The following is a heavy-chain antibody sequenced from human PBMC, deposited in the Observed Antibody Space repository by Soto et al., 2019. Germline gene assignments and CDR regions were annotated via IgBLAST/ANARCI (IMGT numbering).Heavy chain of an antibody. CDR3: ARAGVPIVVVPAAISTPRRPHYYYGMDV. J-gene: IGHJ6*02. Sequence: PSVTLSLTWAVYGGYFIGYYLSWIRTPPGKGLEWIGEINHSGSTNYNPSLKSRVTISVDTSKNQFSLKLSSVTAADTAVYYCARAGVPIVVVPAAISTPRRPHYYYGMDVWGQGTTVTVS. D-gene: IGHD2-2*02. CDR1: GGYFIGYY. CDR2: INHSGST. V-gene: IGHV4-34*01.